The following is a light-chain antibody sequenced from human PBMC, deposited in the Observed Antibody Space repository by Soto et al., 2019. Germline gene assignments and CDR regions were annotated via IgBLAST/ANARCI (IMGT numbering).Light chain of an antibody. CDR1: QSISNW. V-gene: IGKV1-5*01. Sequence: DIQMTQSPSTLSASVGDRVTITCRASQSISNWLAWYQQKPGKAPKLLIYDVSSLESGVPSRFSGSRSGTEFILTISSLQPDDFATYYCQQYDSYSWTFGQGTKVDIK. CDR2: DVS. CDR3: QQYDSYSWT. J-gene: IGKJ1*01.